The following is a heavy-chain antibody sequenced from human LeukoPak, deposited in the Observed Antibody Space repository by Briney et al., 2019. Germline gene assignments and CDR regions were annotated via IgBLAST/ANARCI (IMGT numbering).Heavy chain of an antibody. Sequence: SQTLSLTCTVSGGSISSGDYYWSWIRRPPGKGLEWIGYIYYSGSTYYNPSLKSRVTISVDTSKNQFSLKLSSVTAADTAVYYCARDRVVTMVRGVIPRRYYGMDVWGKGTTVTVSS. CDR3: ARDRVVTMVRGVIPRRYYGMDV. D-gene: IGHD3-10*01. J-gene: IGHJ6*04. CDR2: IYYSGST. CDR1: GGSISSGDYY. V-gene: IGHV4-30-4*01.